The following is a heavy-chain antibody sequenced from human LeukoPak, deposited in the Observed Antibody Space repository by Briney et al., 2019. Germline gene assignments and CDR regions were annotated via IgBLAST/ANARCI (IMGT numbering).Heavy chain of an antibody. V-gene: IGHV4-39*01. Sequence: SETLSLTCAVSGGSISGSSYFWGWLRQPPGKGLEWIGSIYYSGNTYYNPSLKSRVPISVDTSKNQFSLKLSSVTAADTAVYFCAGVRGIISRNWFDPWGHGTLVTVSS. CDR1: GGSISGSSYF. CDR3: AGVRGIISRNWFDP. CDR2: IYYSGNT. J-gene: IGHJ5*02. D-gene: IGHD3-10*01.